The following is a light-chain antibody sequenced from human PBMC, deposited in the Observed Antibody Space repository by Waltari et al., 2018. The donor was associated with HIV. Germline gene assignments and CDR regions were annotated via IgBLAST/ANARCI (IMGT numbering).Light chain of an antibody. V-gene: IGLV2-14*03. CDR1: RSDVGGYNH. J-gene: IGLJ3*02. CDR2: DVS. CDR3: SSYRSSSTWV. Sequence: QSALTQPASVSGSPGHSITISCTGTRSDVGGYNHVSWYQQHPGKAPKLMIYDVSNRPSGVSNRFSGSKSGNTASLTISGLQAEDEADYYCSSYRSSSTWVFGGGTKLTVL.